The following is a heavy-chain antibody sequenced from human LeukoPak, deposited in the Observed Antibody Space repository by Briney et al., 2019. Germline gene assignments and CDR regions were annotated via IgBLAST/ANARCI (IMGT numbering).Heavy chain of an antibody. CDR3: AKDRFYTGSPRAFDI. J-gene: IGHJ3*02. D-gene: IGHD1-26*01. V-gene: IGHV3-23*01. CDR2: ISGSGGSP. CDR1: GLTFSSYA. Sequence: GGSLRLSCAASGLTFSSYAMSWVRQAPGKGLEWVSAISGSGGSPYYADSVKGRFTIPRDNSKNTLYLQMNSLRAEDTAAYYCAKDRFYTGSPRAFDIWGQGTMVTVSS.